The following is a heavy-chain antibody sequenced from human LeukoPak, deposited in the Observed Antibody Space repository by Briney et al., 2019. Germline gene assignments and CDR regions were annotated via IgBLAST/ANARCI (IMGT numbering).Heavy chain of an antibody. Sequence: ASVKVSCKASGYTFTSYYMHWVRQGPGQGLEWMGIINPSGGSTSYAQKFQGRVTMTRDMSTSTVYMELSSLRSEDTAVYYCARGGYSYATGDYWGQGTLVTVSS. CDR1: GYTFTSYY. J-gene: IGHJ4*02. D-gene: IGHD5-18*01. V-gene: IGHV1-46*01. CDR3: ARGGYSYATGDY. CDR2: INPSGGST.